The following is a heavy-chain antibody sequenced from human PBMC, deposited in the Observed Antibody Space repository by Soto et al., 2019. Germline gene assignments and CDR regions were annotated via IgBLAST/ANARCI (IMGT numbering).Heavy chain of an antibody. J-gene: IGHJ5*02. CDR2: ISGSGGST. Sequence: EVQLLESGGGLVQPGGSLRLSCAASGFTFSSYAMSWVRQAPGKGLEWVSAISGSGGSTYYADSMKGRFTISRDNSKNTLYQQMNSLIAEDTAVSYCAKTPNIGFDPWSQGTLVTVSS. V-gene: IGHV3-23*01. CDR3: AKTPNIGFDP. CDR1: GFTFSSYA. D-gene: IGHD7-27*01.